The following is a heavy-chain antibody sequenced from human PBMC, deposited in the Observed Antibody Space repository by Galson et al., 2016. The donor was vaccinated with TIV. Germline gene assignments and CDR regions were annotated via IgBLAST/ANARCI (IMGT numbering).Heavy chain of an antibody. CDR2: VYNGGRT. CDR3: GRGGGEDYYYLGIDV. Sequence: SLRLSCAASGFSVSNKYMTWVRQAPGKGLEWVSVVYNGGRTDYADFVKGRFTVSRDNSKNTVFLQMNNLRADDTAVYYCGRGGGEDYYYLGIDVWGQGTTVTVSS. D-gene: IGHD2-15*01. V-gene: IGHV3-53*01. J-gene: IGHJ6*02. CDR1: GFSVSNKY.